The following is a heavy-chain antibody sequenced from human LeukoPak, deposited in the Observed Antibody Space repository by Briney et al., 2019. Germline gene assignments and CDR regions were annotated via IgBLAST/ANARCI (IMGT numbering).Heavy chain of an antibody. J-gene: IGHJ5*02. CDR1: GFTFSNYG. V-gene: IGHV3-30*02. Sequence: GGSLRLSCAASGFTFSNYGMDWVRQAPGKGLEGVAYIRYDGSNKNYADSVKGRFTISRENAKNSLYLQMNSLRAEDTAVYYCAGAGADDYGDYGWFDPWGQGTLVTVSS. D-gene: IGHD4-17*01. CDR2: IRYDGSNK. CDR3: AGAGADDYGDYGWFDP.